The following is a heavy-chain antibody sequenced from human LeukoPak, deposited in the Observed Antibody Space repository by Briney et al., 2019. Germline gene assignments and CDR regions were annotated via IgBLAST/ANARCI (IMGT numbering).Heavy chain of an antibody. V-gene: IGHV3-23*01. Sequence: GGSLRLSCAASGFTFSRYAMSWVRQAPGKGLEWVSALGVSVSGYGGSTYYADSVKGRFTISRDNSKNTLYLQMNSLRAEDTAVYYCAKDRRTAAGIDYWGQGTLVTVSS. CDR1: GFTFSRYA. CDR3: AKDRRTAAGIDY. D-gene: IGHD6-13*01. CDR2: LGVSVSGYGGST. J-gene: IGHJ4*02.